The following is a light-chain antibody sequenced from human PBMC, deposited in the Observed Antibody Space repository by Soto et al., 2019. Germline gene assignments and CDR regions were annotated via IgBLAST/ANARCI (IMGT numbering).Light chain of an antibody. J-gene: IGLJ7*01. V-gene: IGLV1-47*01. CDR1: SSNIGSNY. CDR3: AAWDDSLSSHAL. CDR2: RNN. Sequence: QSVLTQPPSASGTPGQRVTISCSGSSSNIGSNYVYWYQQLPGTAPKLLIYRNNQRPSGVPDRFSGSKSGTSASLAISGLRPEDEADYYCAAWDDSLSSHALFGGGTQLTVL.